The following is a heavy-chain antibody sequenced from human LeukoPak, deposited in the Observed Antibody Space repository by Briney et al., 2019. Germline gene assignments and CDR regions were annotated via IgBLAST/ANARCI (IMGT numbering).Heavy chain of an antibody. CDR2: INPSGGST. CDR3: ARALSGGYYYDSSGYYYFDY. V-gene: IGHV1-46*01. D-gene: IGHD3-22*01. Sequence: ASVKVSCKASGYTFTSYYMHWVRQAPGQGLEWMGIINPSGGSTSYAQKFQGRVTMTRDTSTSTVYMELSSLRSEDTAVYYCARALSGGYYYDSSGYYYFDYWGQGTLVTVSS. J-gene: IGHJ4*02. CDR1: GYTFTSYY.